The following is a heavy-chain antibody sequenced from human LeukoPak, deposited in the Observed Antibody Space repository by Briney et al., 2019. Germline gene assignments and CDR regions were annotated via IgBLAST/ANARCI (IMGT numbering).Heavy chain of an antibody. CDR2: IRYDGSNK. J-gene: IGHJ6*03. CDR3: AKVSDYSLGYSGYHYMDV. V-gene: IGHV3-30*02. Sequence: PGGSLRLSCAASGFTFSSYGMHWVRQAPGKGLEWVAFIRYDGSNKYYADSVKGRFTISRDNSKNTLYLQMNSLRGEDTAVYYCAKVSDYSLGYSGYHYMDVWGKGTTVTVSS. D-gene: IGHD2-15*01. CDR1: GFTFSSYG.